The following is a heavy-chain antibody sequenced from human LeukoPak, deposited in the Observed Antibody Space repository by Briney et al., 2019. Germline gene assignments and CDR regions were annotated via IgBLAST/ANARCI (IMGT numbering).Heavy chain of an antibody. V-gene: IGHV4-59*12. CDR2: IYYSGST. J-gene: IGHJ4*02. Sequence: SETLSLTCTVSGGSISSYYWSWIRQPPGKGLEWIGYIYYSGSTNYNPSLKSRVTISVDTSKNQFSLKLSSVTAADTAVYYCARYHVVRGVIGEGFDYWGQGTLVTVSS. CDR1: GGSISSYY. CDR3: ARYHVVRGVIGEGFDY. D-gene: IGHD3-10*01.